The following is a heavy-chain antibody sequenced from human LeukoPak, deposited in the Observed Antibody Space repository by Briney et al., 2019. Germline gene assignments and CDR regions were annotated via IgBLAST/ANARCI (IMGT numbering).Heavy chain of an antibody. D-gene: IGHD6-13*01. V-gene: IGHV4-59*01. CDR1: GGSMSNYW. J-gene: IGHJ4*02. CDR3: ARGYSSSWNYFDY. CDR2: VFDSGGT. Sequence: SETLSLTCTVSGGSMSNYWWSWIRQPPGKGLEWIGYVFDSGGTNYNPSLKSRVTISVDTSKKQFSLKLSSVTAADTAVYYCARGYSSSWNYFDYGGQGTLVTVSS.